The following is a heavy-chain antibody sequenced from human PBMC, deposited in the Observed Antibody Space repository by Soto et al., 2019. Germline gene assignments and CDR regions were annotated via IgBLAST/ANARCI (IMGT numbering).Heavy chain of an antibody. J-gene: IGHJ6*02. Sequence: SETLSLTCAVYGGSFNGYYWSWIRQPPGKGLEWIGEINHSGSTNYNPSLKSRVTISVDTSKNQFSLKLSSVTAADTAVYYCARVSYNYYYYGMDVWGQGTTVTVSS. CDR3: ARVSYNYYYYGMDV. CDR2: INHSGST. D-gene: IGHD1-26*01. V-gene: IGHV4-34*01. CDR1: GGSFNGYY.